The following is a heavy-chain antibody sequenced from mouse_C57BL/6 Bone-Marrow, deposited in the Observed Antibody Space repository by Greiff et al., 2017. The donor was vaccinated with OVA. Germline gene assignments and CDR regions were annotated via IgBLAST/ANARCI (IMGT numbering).Heavy chain of an antibody. CDR2: IDPETGGT. Sequence: LQESGAELVRPGASVTLSCKASGYTFTDYEMHWVKQTPVHGLEWIGAIDPETGGTAYTQKFKGKAILTADKSSSTAYMELRSLTSEDSAVYYCTRWDGYYGRLNFAYWGQGTLVTVSA. CDR3: TRWDGYYGRLNFAY. J-gene: IGHJ3*01. V-gene: IGHV1-15*01. CDR1: GYTFTDYE. D-gene: IGHD2-3*01.